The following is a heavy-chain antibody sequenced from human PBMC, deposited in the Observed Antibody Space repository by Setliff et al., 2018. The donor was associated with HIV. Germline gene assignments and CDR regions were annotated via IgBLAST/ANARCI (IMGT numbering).Heavy chain of an antibody. CDR3: ARGGRDFYDSSGYYWNY. CDR2: IYHSGNT. V-gene: IGHV4-30-2*05. D-gene: IGHD3-22*01. CDR1: GGSISSGGYS. Sequence: PSETLSLTCAVSGGSISSGGYSWSWIRQPPGKGLEWIGYIYHSGNTFYNPSLKSRLTISIDTSKNQFSLKLSSVTAADTAVYYCARGGRDFYDSSGYYWNYWGQGTLVTVSS. J-gene: IGHJ4*02.